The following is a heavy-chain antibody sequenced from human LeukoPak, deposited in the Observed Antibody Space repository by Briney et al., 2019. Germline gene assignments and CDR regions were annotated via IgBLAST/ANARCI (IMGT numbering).Heavy chain of an antibody. CDR3: ARGASIAAASSTYYYYYGMDV. Sequence: ASVKVSCKASGYTFTSYYMHWVRQAPGQGLEGMGIINPSGGSTSYAQKFQGRVTMTRDKSKSTVYMELSSLRSEDTAVYYCARGASIAAASSTYYYYYGMDVWGKGTTVTVSS. CDR2: INPSGGST. D-gene: IGHD6-13*01. J-gene: IGHJ6*04. CDR1: GYTFTSYY. V-gene: IGHV1-46*01.